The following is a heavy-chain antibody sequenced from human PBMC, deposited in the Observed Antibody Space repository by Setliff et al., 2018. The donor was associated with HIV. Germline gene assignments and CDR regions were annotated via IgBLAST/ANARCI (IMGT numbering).Heavy chain of an antibody. CDR1: GGSFSAYY. CDR2: INHSGGT. V-gene: IGHV4-34*01. Sequence: SETLCLTCAVYGGSFSAYYWSWIRQTPGKGLEWIGEINHSGGTNYNPSLKSRVTMSVDTSKNQFSLKLGSVTAADTAVFYCARGGYRYGFGRHRAYFQYWGQGTQVTVSS. D-gene: IGHD5-18*01. CDR3: ARGGYRYGFGRHRAYFQY. J-gene: IGHJ1*01.